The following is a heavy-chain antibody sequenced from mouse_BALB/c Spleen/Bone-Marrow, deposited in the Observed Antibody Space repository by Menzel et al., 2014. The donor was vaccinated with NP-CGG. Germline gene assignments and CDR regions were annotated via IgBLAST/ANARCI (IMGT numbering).Heavy chain of an antibody. CDR3: TRYYRDNYFALDY. V-gene: IGHV1-80*01. CDR1: GYAFSSYW. Sequence: VMLVESGAELVRPGSSVKISCKASGYAFSSYWMNWVKQRPGQGLQWIGQIYPGDGDTNYNGNFKGKATLTADESSSTAYMQLNSLTSEDSAVYFCTRYYRDNYFALDYWGQGTSVTVSS. D-gene: IGHD2-14*01. CDR2: IYPGDGDT. J-gene: IGHJ4*01.